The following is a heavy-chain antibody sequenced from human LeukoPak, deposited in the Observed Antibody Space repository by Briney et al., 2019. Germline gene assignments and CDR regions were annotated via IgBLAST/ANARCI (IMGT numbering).Heavy chain of an antibody. J-gene: IGHJ4*02. V-gene: IGHV1-58*01. CDR3: AAGSDYVWGSADY. Sequence: GASVEVSCKASGFTFTSSAVQWVRQARGQRLEWIGWIVVGSGNTNYAQKFQERVTITRDMSTSTAYMELSSLRSEDTAVYYCAAGSDYVWGSADYGGRGTLVTVSS. D-gene: IGHD3-16*01. CDR2: IVVGSGNT. CDR1: GFTFTSSA.